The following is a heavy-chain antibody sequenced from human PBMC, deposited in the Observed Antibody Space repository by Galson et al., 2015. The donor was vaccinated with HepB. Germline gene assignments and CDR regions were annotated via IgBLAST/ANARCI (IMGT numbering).Heavy chain of an antibody. D-gene: IGHD3-10*01. CDR2: IRYDGSNK. Sequence: SLRLSCAASGFTFSSYGMHWVRQAPGKGLEWVAFIRYDGSNKYYADSVKGRFTISRDNSKNTLYLQMNSLRAEDTAVYYCAGDSPVTMVRGVMYYYYGMDVWGQGTTVTVSS. J-gene: IGHJ6*02. CDR3: AGDSPVTMVRGVMYYYYGMDV. V-gene: IGHV3-30*02. CDR1: GFTFSSYG.